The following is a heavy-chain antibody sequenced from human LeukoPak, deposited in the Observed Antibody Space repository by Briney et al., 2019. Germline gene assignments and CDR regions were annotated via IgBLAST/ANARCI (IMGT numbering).Heavy chain of an antibody. D-gene: IGHD3-10*01. V-gene: IGHV1-8*01. CDR2: MNPNSGNT. J-gene: IGHJ3*02. CDR3: ARGFPPVLLWFGELSGTDAFDI. CDR1: VYTFTSYD. Sequence: ASVTVSCKASVYTFTSYDINWVRQATGQGLEWMGWMNPNSGNTGYAQKFQGRVTMTRNPSISTAYMELSSLRSEDTAVYYCARGFPPVLLWFGELSGTDAFDIWGQRTMVTVSS.